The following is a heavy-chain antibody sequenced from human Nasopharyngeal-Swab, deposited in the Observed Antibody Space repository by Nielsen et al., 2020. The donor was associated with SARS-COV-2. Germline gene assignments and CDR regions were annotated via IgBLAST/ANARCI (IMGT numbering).Heavy chain of an antibody. J-gene: IGHJ4*02. CDR3: ARYCSTTSCPRGFDY. V-gene: IGHV3-7*01. CDR1: GFTFSRYL. Sequence: GESLKISCAASGFTFSRYLMSWVRQAPGKGLEWVAHIKQSGSGQYYGDSVKGRFTISRDNAKNSLSLQMDSLRAEDTAVYYCARYCSTTSCPRGFDYWGQGTLVTFSS. CDR2: IKQSGSGQ. D-gene: IGHD2-2*01.